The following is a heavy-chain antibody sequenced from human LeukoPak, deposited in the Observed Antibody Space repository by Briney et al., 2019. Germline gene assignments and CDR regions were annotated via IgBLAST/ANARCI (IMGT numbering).Heavy chain of an antibody. D-gene: IGHD5-18*01. J-gene: IGHJ4*02. Sequence: SETLSLTCTVPGGSISSYYWSWIRQPPGKGLEWIGYIYYSGSTNYNPSLKSRVTISVDTSKNQFSLKLSSVTAADTAVYYCARGNSYGRTYYFDYWGQGTLVTVSP. V-gene: IGHV4-59*01. CDR1: GGSISSYY. CDR3: ARGNSYGRTYYFDY. CDR2: IYYSGST.